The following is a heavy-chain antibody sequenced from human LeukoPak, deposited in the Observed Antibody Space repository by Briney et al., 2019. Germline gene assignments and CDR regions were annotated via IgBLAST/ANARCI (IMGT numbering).Heavy chain of an antibody. CDR1: GFTFSSYS. D-gene: IGHD4-23*01. CDR2: ISGSSAYI. V-gene: IGHV3-21*04. Sequence: GGSLRLSCAASGFTFSSYSMNWVRQAPGKGLEWVSSISGSSAYIYYADSVKGRFTISRDNAKNSLYVQMNSLSAEDTAVYYCATNPPVVGFDYWGQGTLVTVSS. CDR3: ATNPPVVGFDY. J-gene: IGHJ4*02.